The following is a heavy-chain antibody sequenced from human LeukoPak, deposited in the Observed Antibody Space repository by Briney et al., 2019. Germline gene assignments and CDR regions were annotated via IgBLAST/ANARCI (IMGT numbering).Heavy chain of an antibody. CDR1: GFTFSSYW. J-gene: IGHJ4*02. V-gene: IGHV3-74*01. CDR3: ARRSSGYPFDY. CDR2: INSDGSST. Sequence: GSLRLSCAASGFTFSSYWMHWVRQAPGKGLVWVSRINSDGSSTSYADSVKGRFTISRDNAKNTLYLQMNSLRAEDTAVYYCARRSSGYPFDYWGQGTLVTVSS. D-gene: IGHD3-22*01.